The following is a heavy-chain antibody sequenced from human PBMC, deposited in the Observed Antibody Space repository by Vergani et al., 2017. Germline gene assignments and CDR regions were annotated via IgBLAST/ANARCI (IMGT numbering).Heavy chain of an antibody. J-gene: IGHJ4*02. D-gene: IGHD1-26*01. Sequence: QAQLVQSGAEVKKPGSSLKVSCKASGGIFSSYAISWVRQASGQGLEWMGGIIPIFGTPKYAQKFQGRVTITADESTSTAYMELSSLRSEDTAVYYCARDRGNSGDYNFDYWGQGTLVTVSS. CDR2: IIPIFGTP. CDR1: GGIFSSYA. CDR3: ARDRGNSGDYNFDY. V-gene: IGHV1-69*12.